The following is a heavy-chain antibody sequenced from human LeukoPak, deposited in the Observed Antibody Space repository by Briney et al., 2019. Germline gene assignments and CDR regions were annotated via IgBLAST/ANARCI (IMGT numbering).Heavy chain of an antibody. J-gene: IGHJ3*02. CDR2: MNPKSGNT. V-gene: IGHV1-8*01. CDR3: ARERPYGGAFDI. Sequence: ASVKVSCKASGYTFSSYDINWVRQATGQGLEWMGWMNPKSGNTGYAQKFQGRVTMTRDTSTSTVYMELSSLRSEDTAVYYCARERPYGGAFDIWGQGTMVTVSS. D-gene: IGHD3-16*01. CDR1: GYTFSSYD.